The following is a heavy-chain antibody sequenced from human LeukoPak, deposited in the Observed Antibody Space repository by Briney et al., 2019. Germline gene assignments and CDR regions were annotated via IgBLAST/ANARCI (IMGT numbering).Heavy chain of an antibody. CDR2: IYHSGST. D-gene: IGHD3-22*01. CDR1: GYSISSGYY. Sequence: PSETLSLTCTVSGYSISSGYYWGWIRQPPGKGLEWIGSIYHSGSTNYNPSLKSRVTISVDTSKNQFSLKLSSVTAADTAVYYCARGYYYDSSGSPFDYWGQGTLVTVSS. CDR3: ARGYYYDSSGSPFDY. V-gene: IGHV4-38-2*02. J-gene: IGHJ4*02.